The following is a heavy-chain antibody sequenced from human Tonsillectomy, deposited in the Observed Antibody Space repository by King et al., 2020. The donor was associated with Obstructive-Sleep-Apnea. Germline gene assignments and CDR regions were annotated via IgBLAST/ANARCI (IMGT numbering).Heavy chain of an antibody. V-gene: IGHV5-51*01. D-gene: IGHD2-21*02. Sequence: QLVQSGAEVKKPGESLKISCKGSGYSFTSYWIGWVRQMPGKGLEWMGIIYPGDSDTRSSPTFQGQVTISADKSTTTAYLQWSSLKASDTAMYYCARRIDRGRCGGDCYPDYWGQGTLVTVSS. J-gene: IGHJ4*02. CDR2: IYPGDSDT. CDR1: GYSFTSYW. CDR3: ARRIDRGRCGGDCYPDY.